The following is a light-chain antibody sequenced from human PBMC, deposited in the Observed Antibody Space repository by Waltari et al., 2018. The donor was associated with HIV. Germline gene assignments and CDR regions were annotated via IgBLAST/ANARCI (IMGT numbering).Light chain of an antibody. J-gene: IGLJ3*02. Sequence: SYELTQAPSVSVCPGQTARIPCFGPLMPCKYPFWYQQKSGQAPVVVIYEGYKRPSGIPEGFSGSRSGTTATLTITGAQVDDEGDYYCYSTDSSGKGVFGGGTKLTVL. V-gene: IGLV3-10*01. CDR3: YSTDSSGKGV. CDR1: LMPCKY. CDR2: EGY.